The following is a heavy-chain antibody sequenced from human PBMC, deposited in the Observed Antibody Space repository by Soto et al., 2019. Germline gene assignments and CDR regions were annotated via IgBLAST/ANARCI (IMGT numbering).Heavy chain of an antibody. CDR2: MWFDGSKQ. CDR3: ARDPGVTNYYFDY. Sequence: QVQLVESGGGVVQPGRSLRLSCVTSGFSFSRYGFHWVRQAPGKGLEWVAVMWFDGSKQYYVDSVKGRFTISRDNSKNTLDLQINSLRADDTAVYYCARDPGVTNYYFDYWGQGALVTVSS. J-gene: IGHJ4*02. D-gene: IGHD4-17*01. V-gene: IGHV3-33*01. CDR1: GFSFSRYG.